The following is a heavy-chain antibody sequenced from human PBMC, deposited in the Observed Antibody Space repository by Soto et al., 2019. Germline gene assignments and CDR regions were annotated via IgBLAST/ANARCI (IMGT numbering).Heavy chain of an antibody. Sequence: QITLKESGPTLVKPTQTLTLPCPFSGFSLSTRGVAVGWFRQPPGKALEWLALIYWDEDKWYSPSLKSRLTITDDTSKNHVVLTMTSMDPVDTATYYCAHRPRGYAYYCDYWGQGTLVTVSS. V-gene: IGHV2-5*02. CDR2: IYWDEDK. CDR3: AHRPRGYAYYCDY. CDR1: GFSLSTRGVA. D-gene: IGHD5-12*01. J-gene: IGHJ4*02.